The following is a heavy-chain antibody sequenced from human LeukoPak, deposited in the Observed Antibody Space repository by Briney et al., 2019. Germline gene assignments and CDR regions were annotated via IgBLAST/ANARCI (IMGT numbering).Heavy chain of an antibody. D-gene: IGHD2-2*02. V-gene: IGHV3-7*01. J-gene: IGHJ6*03. CDR2: IKPDGSEN. CDR1: GITFSSNW. Sequence: PGGSLRLSCAAAGITFSSNWMSWVRQAPGKGLEWVANIKPDGSENYYVDSVKGRFTISRDNAKNSLYLQMNSLRAEDSAVYYCARDGCTSTSCYTRGDVWGKGTMVTVSS. CDR3: ARDGCTSTSCYTRGDV.